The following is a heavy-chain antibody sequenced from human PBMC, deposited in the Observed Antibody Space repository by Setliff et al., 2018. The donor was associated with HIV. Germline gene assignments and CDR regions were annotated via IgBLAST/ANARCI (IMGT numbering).Heavy chain of an antibody. CDR2: IYYSWST. Sequence: SETLSLTCTVSGGSISSYYWSWIRQPPGKGLEWIGYIYYSWSTNYNPSLKSRVTISVDTSKNQFSLKLSSVTAADTAVYYCARESYGSGTYDYWGQGTLVTVSS. CDR1: GGSISSYY. J-gene: IGHJ4*02. V-gene: IGHV4-59*12. D-gene: IGHD3-10*01. CDR3: ARESYGSGTYDY.